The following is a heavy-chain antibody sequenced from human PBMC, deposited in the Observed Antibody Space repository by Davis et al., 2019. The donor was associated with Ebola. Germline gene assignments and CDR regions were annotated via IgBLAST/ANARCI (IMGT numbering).Heavy chain of an antibody. J-gene: IGHJ4*02. D-gene: IGHD3-10*01. Sequence: ASVKVSCKASGYTFTSYYMHWVRQAPGQGLEWRGIIKPRGGSTSYAKKFQGRVTMTRDTSISTAYMELSRLRSDDTAVYYCARGLLWFGESPGYYFDYWGQGTLVTVSS. CDR2: IKPRGGST. V-gene: IGHV1-46*01. CDR3: ARGLLWFGESPGYYFDY. CDR1: GYTFTSYY.